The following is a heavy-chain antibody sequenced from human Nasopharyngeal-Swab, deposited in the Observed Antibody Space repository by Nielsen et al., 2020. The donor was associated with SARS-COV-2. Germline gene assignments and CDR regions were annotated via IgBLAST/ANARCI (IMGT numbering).Heavy chain of an antibody. Sequence: GGSLRLSCAASGFTFSSYSMNWVRQAPGKGLEWVSYISSSSSTIYYADSVKGRFTISRDNAKNSLYLQMNSLRDEDTAVYYCARDQVGLRFLEWLPKNYYYYYGMDVWGQGTTVTVSS. CDR1: GFTFSSYS. V-gene: IGHV3-48*02. CDR3: ARDQVGLRFLEWLPKNYYYYYGMDV. CDR2: ISSSSSTI. J-gene: IGHJ6*02. D-gene: IGHD3-3*01.